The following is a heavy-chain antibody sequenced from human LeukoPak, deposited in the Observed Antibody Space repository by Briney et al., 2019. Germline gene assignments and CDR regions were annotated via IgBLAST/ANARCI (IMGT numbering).Heavy chain of an antibody. CDR3: ARDYLSSGWYVASYEY. CDR1: GFTFSTYA. D-gene: IGHD6-19*01. CDR2: ISPDGSDK. V-gene: IGHV3-30*04. J-gene: IGHJ4*02. Sequence: GRSLRLSPAASGFTFSTYAMDRVRQSPGKGLEWGALISPDGSDKYYADSVKGRFIISRDNSKNTLYLQISSLRDTDTAVYSTARDYLSSGWYVASYEYWGQGALVMVSS.